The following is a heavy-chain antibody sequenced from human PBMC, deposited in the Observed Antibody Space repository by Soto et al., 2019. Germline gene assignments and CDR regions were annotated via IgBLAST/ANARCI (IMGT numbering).Heavy chain of an antibody. Sequence: QVQLVQSGAEVKKPGASVKVSCTASGYTFTRYGISWVRQAPGQGLEWMGWISAYNGNTNYAQKLQGRVTMTTDTSTSPAYMELRSLRSYDTALYYCAREWVVGAQYSSAARHFDYWGQGTLVTVSS. CDR1: GYTFTRYG. CDR2: ISAYNGNT. J-gene: IGHJ4*02. CDR3: AREWVVGAQYSSAARHFDY. V-gene: IGHV1-18*04. D-gene: IGHD6-25*01.